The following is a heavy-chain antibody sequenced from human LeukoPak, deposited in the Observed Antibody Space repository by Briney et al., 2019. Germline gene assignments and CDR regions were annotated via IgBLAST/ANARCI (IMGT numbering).Heavy chain of an antibody. D-gene: IGHD2-15*01. CDR3: ARDPGSSVGIVVVQHATDAFDI. J-gene: IGHJ3*02. CDR2: NIPPFGTP. Sequence: GASVKVSCKASGGMSSTTAINWVRQAPGQGLEWMGGNIPPFGTPDYAQKFQGRVTITADESTSTVYMELTSLTSEDTAIYYCARDPGSSVGIVVVQHATDAFDIWGQGTMVTVSS. V-gene: IGHV1-69*13. CDR1: GGMSSTTA.